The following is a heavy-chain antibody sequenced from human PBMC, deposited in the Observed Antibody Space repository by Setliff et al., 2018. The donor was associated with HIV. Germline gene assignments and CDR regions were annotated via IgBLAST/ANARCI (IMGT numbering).Heavy chain of an antibody. J-gene: IGHJ4*02. Sequence: SETLSLTCAVYGGSFSRYYWNWIRQSPGKGPEWIGEINHSGSTNYNPSLKSRVTIPVDTSKNQFSLKLSSVTAADTAVYYCARTRGYCSKTSCYALRGPDYWGQGTLVTVSS. V-gene: IGHV4-34*01. CDR1: GGSFSRYY. D-gene: IGHD2-2*01. CDR2: INHSGST. CDR3: ARTRGYCSKTSCYALRGPDY.